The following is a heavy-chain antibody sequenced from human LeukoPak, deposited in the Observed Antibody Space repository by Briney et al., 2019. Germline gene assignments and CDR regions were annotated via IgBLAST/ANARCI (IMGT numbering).Heavy chain of an antibody. J-gene: IGHJ3*02. V-gene: IGHV1-18*04. CDR1: GYTFTSYG. CDR3: ARGPLYYDILTGYYTEGGAFDI. D-gene: IGHD3-9*01. Sequence: GASVKVSCKASGYTFTSYGIGWVRQAPGQGLEWMGWISAYNGNTNYAQKLQGRVTMTTDTSTSTAYMELRSLRSDDTAVYYCARGPLYYDILTGYYTEGGAFDIWGQGTMVTVSS. CDR2: ISAYNGNT.